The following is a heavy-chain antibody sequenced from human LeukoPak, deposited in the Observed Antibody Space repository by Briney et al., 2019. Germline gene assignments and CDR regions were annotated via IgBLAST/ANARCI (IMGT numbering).Heavy chain of an antibody. V-gene: IGHV3-74*01. CDR2: IDTDGSST. CDR3: ARGFTIFGVVNDGFDI. CDR1: GFTFSSYW. Sequence: GGSLRLSCAASGFTFSSYWMNWVRQAPGKGLVWVSRIDTDGSSTTHADSVKGRFTISRDNAKNTLYLQMNSLRAEDTAVYYCARGFTIFGVVNDGFDIWGQGTKVTVSS. D-gene: IGHD3-3*01. J-gene: IGHJ3*02.